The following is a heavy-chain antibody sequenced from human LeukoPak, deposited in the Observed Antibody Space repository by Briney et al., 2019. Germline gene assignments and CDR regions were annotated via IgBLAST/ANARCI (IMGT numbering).Heavy chain of an antibody. J-gene: IGHJ4*02. D-gene: IGHD7-27*01. CDR3: ASAGETPFDY. CDR1: GFTVSSSY. CDR2: IYSGGST. Sequence: HPGGSLRLSCAASGFTVSSSYMSWVRQAPGKGLEWVSVIYSGGSTYYADSVKGRFTISRDNSKNTLYLQMNSLRAEDTAVYYCASAGETPFDYWGQGTLVTVSS. V-gene: IGHV3-66*02.